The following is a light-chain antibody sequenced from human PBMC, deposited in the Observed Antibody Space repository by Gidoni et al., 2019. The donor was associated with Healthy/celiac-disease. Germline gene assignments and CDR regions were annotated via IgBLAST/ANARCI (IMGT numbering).Light chain of an antibody. V-gene: IGKV4-1*01. CDR2: WAS. CDR3: QQYYSTLT. Sequence: DIVMTQSPHSLAVSLGERATINCKSSQRVLYSSNNKNYLAWYQQKPGQPPELLIYWASTRESGVPDRFRGSGSGTDFTLTISSLQAEDVAVYYCQQYYSTLTFGGGTKVEIK. CDR1: QRVLYSSNNKNY. J-gene: IGKJ4*01.